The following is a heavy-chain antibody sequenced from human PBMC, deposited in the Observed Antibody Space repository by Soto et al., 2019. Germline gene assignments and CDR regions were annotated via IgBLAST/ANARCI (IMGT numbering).Heavy chain of an antibody. Sequence: PGRCLRLSCAVAGFTLSNHAMSWVSQAAGKGLECVSGISAEGGHSYYADSVKSRFNMSRDNSKNTLYLQMSSLRAEDTAVYFCAKRKGPGAAAKHFDFWGQGTLVTVSS. D-gene: IGHD2-2*01. J-gene: IGHJ4*02. CDR1: GFTLSNHA. V-gene: IGHV3-23*01. CDR3: AKRKGPGAAAKHFDF. CDR2: ISAEGGHS.